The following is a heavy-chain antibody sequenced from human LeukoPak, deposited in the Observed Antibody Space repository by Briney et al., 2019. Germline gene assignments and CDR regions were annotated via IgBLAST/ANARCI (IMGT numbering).Heavy chain of an antibody. V-gene: IGHV3-30*03. CDR2: LSYDGNNE. D-gene: IGHD2-2*01. CDR3: GRVGGCVWSTSCSGFDY. Sequence: PGRSLRLSCAASGFTFSSYDMHWVRQAPGKGLEWVAVLSYDGNNECYADSVKGRFTISRDNSKITLYLQMNSLRAEDTDVYYWGRVGGCVWSTSCSGFDYWGQGTLVTVSS. CDR1: GFTFSSYD. J-gene: IGHJ4*02.